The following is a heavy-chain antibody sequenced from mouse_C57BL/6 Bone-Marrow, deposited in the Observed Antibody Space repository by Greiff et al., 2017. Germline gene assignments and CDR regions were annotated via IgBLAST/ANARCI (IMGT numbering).Heavy chain of an antibody. V-gene: IGHV1-69*01. Sequence: QVQLQQPGAELVMPGASVKLSCKASGYTFTSYWMHWVKQRPGQGLEWIGEIDPSDSYTNYNQKFKGKSTLTVDKSSSTAYMQLSSLTSEDSAVYYCARSWRAMDYWGQGTSVTVSS. CDR1: GYTFTSYW. CDR2: IDPSDSYT. CDR3: ARSWRAMDY. J-gene: IGHJ4*01.